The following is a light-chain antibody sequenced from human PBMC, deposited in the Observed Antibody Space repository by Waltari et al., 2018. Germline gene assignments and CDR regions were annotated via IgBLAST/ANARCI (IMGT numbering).Light chain of an antibody. J-gene: IGKJ1*01. CDR1: QAISSW. Sequence: EIQMTQSPSSVSASAGDTVSITCRASQAISSWLAWYQQKPGDSPNLLIYDASNLQSGVPSRFSGSGSGTDFTLTISSLRPEDSATYYCQQGSAFPPTFGQGTKVEV. CDR2: DAS. V-gene: IGKV1-12*01. CDR3: QQGSAFPPT.